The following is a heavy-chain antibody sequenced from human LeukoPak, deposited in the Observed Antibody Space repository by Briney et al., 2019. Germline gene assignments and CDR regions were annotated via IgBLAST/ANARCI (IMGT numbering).Heavy chain of an antibody. D-gene: IGHD1-26*01. CDR2: ISGSGGST. Sequence: GGSLRLSCAASGFTFSSYAMSWVRQAPGKGLEWVSAISGSGGSTYYADSVKGRFTISRDNSKNTLYLQMNSLRAEDTAVYYCAKDRGPIVGARSGFDYWGQGTLVTVSS. J-gene: IGHJ4*02. CDR1: GFTFSSYA. V-gene: IGHV3-23*01. CDR3: AKDRGPIVGARSGFDY.